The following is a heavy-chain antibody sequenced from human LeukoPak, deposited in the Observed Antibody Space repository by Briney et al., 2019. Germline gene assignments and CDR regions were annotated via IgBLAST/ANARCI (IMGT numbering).Heavy chain of an antibody. CDR3: ARVGRHIKIYQLLFSGGFDP. V-gene: IGHV4-34*01. D-gene: IGHD2-2*01. CDR2: INHSGST. CDR1: GGSFSGYY. J-gene: IGHJ5*02. Sequence: KTSETLSLTCAVYGGSFSGYYWSWIRQPPGKGLEWIGEINHSGSTNYNPSLKSRVTISVDTSKNQFSLKLSSVTAADTAVYYCARVGRHIKIYQLLFSGGFDPWGQGTLVTVSS.